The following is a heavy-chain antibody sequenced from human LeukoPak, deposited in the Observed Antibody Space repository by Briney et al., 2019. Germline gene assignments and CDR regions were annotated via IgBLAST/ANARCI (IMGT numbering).Heavy chain of an antibody. J-gene: IGHJ4*02. D-gene: IGHD3-10*01. V-gene: IGHV1-18*01. CDR3: ARALPGSGSCRFDY. CDR1: GGTFSSYA. Sequence: ASVKVSCKASGGTFSSYAISWVRQAPGQGLEWMGWISAYNGNTNYAQKLQGRVTMTTDTSTSTAYMELRSLRSDDTAVYYCARALPGSGSCRFDYWGQGTLVTVSS. CDR2: ISAYNGNT.